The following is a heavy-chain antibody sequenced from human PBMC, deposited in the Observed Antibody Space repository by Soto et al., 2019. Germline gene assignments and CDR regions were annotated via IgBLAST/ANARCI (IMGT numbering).Heavy chain of an antibody. J-gene: IGHJ5*02. V-gene: IGHV3-33*01. Sequence: QVQLVESGGGVVRPGTSLRLSCAATGFSFSAHGMHWVRQAPGKGLEWLAVINDGGEEGYGDSGRARLTISSDKARNILCLQMDNLRAEDSALYYCARDDLFVGSGLDPWGQGTLVTVSS. CDR1: GFSFSAHG. CDR2: INDGGEE. D-gene: IGHD6-25*01. CDR3: ARDDLFVGSGLDP.